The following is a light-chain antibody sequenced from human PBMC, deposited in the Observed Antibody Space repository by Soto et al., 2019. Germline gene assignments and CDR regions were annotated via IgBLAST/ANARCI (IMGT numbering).Light chain of an antibody. CDR2: TDN. CDR1: SSNIGKNT. CDR3: AAWDNSLNGHV. Sequence: SVLAQPPSVSGTPGQRVTISCSGSSSNIGKNTVSWYQQLPGAAPKPLISTDNQRPSGVPDRFSGSKSGTSASLAISGLQSEDEADYYCAAWDNSLNGHVFGTGTKLTVL. V-gene: IGLV1-44*01. J-gene: IGLJ1*01.